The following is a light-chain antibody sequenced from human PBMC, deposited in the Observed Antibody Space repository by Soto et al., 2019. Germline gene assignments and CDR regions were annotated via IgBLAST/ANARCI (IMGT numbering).Light chain of an antibody. Sequence: QSVLTQPPSASGTPGQRVTISCSGSSSNIGSNTVNWYQQLPGTAPKLLIYSNNQRPSGVPDRFSGSTSATSASLAISGLEYEDEDDYYWAAWDDRLNGVFGGGTKLTVL. CDR1: SSNIGSNT. CDR3: AAWDDRLNGV. V-gene: IGLV1-44*01. CDR2: SNN. J-gene: IGLJ2*01.